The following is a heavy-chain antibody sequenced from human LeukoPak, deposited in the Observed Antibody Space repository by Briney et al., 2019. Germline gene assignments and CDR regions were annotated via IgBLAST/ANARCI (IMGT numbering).Heavy chain of an antibody. CDR3: ARVARGYDSSGYLGY. J-gene: IGHJ4*02. CDR1: GFTFSSYA. D-gene: IGHD3-22*01. CDR2: ISYDGSNK. Sequence: PGGSLRLSCAASGFTFSSYAMHWVRQAPGKGLEWVAVISYDGSNKYYADSVKGRFTISRGNSKNTLYLQMNSLRAEDTAVYYCARVARGYDSSGYLGYWGQGTLVTVSS. V-gene: IGHV3-30-3*01.